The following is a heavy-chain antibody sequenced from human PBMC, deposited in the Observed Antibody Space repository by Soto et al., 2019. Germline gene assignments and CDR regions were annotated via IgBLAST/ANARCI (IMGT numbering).Heavy chain of an antibody. CDR3: ARVRGYSYGFDY. CDR2: ISAYNGHT. Sequence: QVQLVQSGAEVKKPGASVKVSCKTSGYTFTSYGISWVRQAPGQGLEWMGWISAYNGHTNYAQKSQGRVTMTTDTFTSTAYMELRSLRYADTAVYYCARVRGYSYGFDYWGRGTLVTVSS. J-gene: IGHJ4*02. CDR1: GYTFTSYG. D-gene: IGHD5-18*01. V-gene: IGHV1-18*01.